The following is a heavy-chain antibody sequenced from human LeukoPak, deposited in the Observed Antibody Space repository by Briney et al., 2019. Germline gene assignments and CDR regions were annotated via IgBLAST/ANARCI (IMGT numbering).Heavy chain of an antibody. Sequence: SETLSLTCTVSGGSISSSSYYWGWIRQSPGRGLEWIGGVYYTGSTYYNPSLKSRVIISVDTSKNQFSLKLSSVTAADTAVYYCARDHNWNWFDPWGQGTLVTVSS. CDR3: ARDHNWNWFDP. V-gene: IGHV4-39*02. D-gene: IGHD1-20*01. CDR2: VYYTGST. CDR1: GGSISSSSYY. J-gene: IGHJ5*02.